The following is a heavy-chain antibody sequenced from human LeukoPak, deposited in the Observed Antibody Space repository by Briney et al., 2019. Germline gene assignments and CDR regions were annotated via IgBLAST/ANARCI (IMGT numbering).Heavy chain of an antibody. D-gene: IGHD1-20*01. CDR1: GYTFTGYY. J-gene: IGHJ4*02. CDR3: ARDGINGSPEFDY. Sequence: ASVKVSCKASGYTFTGYYLHWVRQAPGQGLEWMGWINPNSGGTNYAQKFQGRVTMTRDTSISTAYMELSRLRSDDTAVYYCARDGINGSPEFDYWGQGTLVTVSS. CDR2: INPNSGGT. V-gene: IGHV1-2*02.